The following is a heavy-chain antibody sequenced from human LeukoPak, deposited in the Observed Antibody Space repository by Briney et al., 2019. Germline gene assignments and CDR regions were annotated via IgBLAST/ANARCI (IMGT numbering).Heavy chain of an antibody. D-gene: IGHD2-2*01. CDR2: IYPSSTYI. CDR3: ARAPTVLLGYCSSSSCQADY. J-gene: IGHJ4*02. CDR1: GFTFRSYS. V-gene: IGHV3-21*01. Sequence: GGSLRLSCAASGFTFRSYSMNWVRQAPGKGLEWVSAIYPSSTYIYYADSVKGRFTISRDNAENSLYLQMNSLRVEDTAVYYCARAPTVLLGYCSSSSCQADYWGQGTLVTVSS.